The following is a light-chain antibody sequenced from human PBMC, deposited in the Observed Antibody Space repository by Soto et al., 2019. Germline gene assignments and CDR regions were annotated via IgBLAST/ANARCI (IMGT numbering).Light chain of an antibody. CDR2: DVS. Sequence: QSALTQPASVSGSPGQSITISCTGTSSDVGGYNYVSWYQQHPGKAPKLMIYDVSNRPSGVSNRFSGSKSGNTASLTISGLQADDEADYYCSSSTSSSTLEVFGGGTKLTVL. V-gene: IGLV2-14*01. J-gene: IGLJ2*01. CDR1: SSDVGGYNY. CDR3: SSSTSSSTLEV.